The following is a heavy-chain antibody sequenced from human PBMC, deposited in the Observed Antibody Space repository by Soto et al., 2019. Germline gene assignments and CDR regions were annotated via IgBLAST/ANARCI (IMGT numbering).Heavy chain of an antibody. CDR1: GGTFSSYT. D-gene: IGHD3-22*01. CDR2: IIPIFGTA. V-gene: IGHV1-69*13. J-gene: IGHJ4*02. CDR3: ARPYYYDSSGQFDY. Sequence: SVKVSCKASGGTFSSYTISWVRQAPGQGLEWMGGIIPIFGTANYAQKFQGRVTITADESTSTAYMELSSLRSEDTAVYYCARPYYYDSSGQFDYWGQGTLVTVSS.